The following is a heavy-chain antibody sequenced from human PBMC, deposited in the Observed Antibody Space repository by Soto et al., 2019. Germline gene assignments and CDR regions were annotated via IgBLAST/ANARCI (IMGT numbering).Heavy chain of an antibody. D-gene: IGHD5-12*01. V-gene: IGHV4-31*03. CDR2: IYYNGST. CDR1: GGSISSGGYY. Sequence: PSETLSLTCTVSGGSISSGGYYWSWIRQHPGKGLEWIGYIYYNGSTYYNPSLKSRVTISVDTSKNQFSLKLSSVTAADTAVYYCARVATGGNWFDPRGQGTLVTVSS. J-gene: IGHJ5*02. CDR3: ARVATGGNWFDP.